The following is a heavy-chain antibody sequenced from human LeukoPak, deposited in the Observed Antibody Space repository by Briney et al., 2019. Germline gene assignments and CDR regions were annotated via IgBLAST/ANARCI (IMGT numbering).Heavy chain of an antibody. Sequence: ASVKVSCKASGYTFTDYCMQWVRQAPGQGLDWMGIINPSGGSTTYAQKFQGRVTMTRDTSTSTVYMELSSLRSEDTAEYYCARRADYYYHGMDVWGQGTTVTVSS. V-gene: IGHV1-46*01. CDR1: GYTFTDYC. J-gene: IGHJ6*02. CDR2: INPSGGST. CDR3: ARRADYYYHGMDV. D-gene: IGHD6-25*01.